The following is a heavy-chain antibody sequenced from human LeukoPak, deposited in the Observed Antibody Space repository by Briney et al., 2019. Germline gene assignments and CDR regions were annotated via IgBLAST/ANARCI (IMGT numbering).Heavy chain of an antibody. CDR3: ARWDGTGDFDY. D-gene: IGHD3-10*01. J-gene: IGHJ4*02. CDR2: IYYSGST. V-gene: IGHV4-39*01. Sequence: SETLSLTCTVSGGSISSSSYYWGWIRQPPGKGLEWIGSIYYSGSTYYNPSLKSRVTISVDTSKNQFSLKLSSVTAADTAVYYCARWDGTGDFDYWGQGTLVTVSS. CDR1: GGSISSSSYY.